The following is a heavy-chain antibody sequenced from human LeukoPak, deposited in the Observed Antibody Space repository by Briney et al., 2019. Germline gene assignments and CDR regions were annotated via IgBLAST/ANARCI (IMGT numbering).Heavy chain of an antibody. CDR2: INSDGSGT. J-gene: IGHJ4*02. CDR1: GFTFSSHW. V-gene: IGHV3-74*01. CDR3: ARGEKSWINGFDL. D-gene: IGHD2-8*01. Sequence: GGSLRLSCAASGFTFSSHWMHWVRQAPGKGLVGVSRINSDGSGTIYADSVKGRFTISRDNAKNTLDLQMNSLRAEDTAVYYCARGEKSWINGFDLWGQGTLVTVSS.